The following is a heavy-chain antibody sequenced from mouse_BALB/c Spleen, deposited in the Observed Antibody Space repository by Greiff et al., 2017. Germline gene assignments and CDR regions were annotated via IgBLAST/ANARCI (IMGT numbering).Heavy chain of an antibody. CDR3: TRDREGSSGY. Sequence: VKLVESGGGLVKPGGSLKLSCAASGFTFSSYTMSWVRQTPEKRLEWVATISSGGSYTYYPDSVKGRFTISRDNAKNTLYLQMSSLKSEDTAMYYCTRDREGSSGYWGQGTSVTVSS. V-gene: IGHV5-6-4*01. D-gene: IGHD3-1*01. CDR1: GFTFSSYT. J-gene: IGHJ4*01. CDR2: ISSGGSYT.